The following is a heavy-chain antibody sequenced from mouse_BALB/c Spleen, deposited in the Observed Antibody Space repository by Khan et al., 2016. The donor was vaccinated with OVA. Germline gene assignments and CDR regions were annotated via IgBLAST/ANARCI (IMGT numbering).Heavy chain of an antibody. CDR2: INPSNGYT. Sequence: QVQLQQSGAELARPGASVKMSCKASGYTFTSYSMHWIKQRPGQGLEWIGNINPSNGYTNHNQKFRDKATLTADKSSSTAYMQLSSLTSEDSAVXYCARDCQCHGSRGALDYWGQGTSVTVSS. J-gene: IGHJ4*01. D-gene: IGHD1-1*01. CDR1: GYTFTSYS. V-gene: IGHV1-4*01. CDR3: ARDCQCHGSRGALDY.